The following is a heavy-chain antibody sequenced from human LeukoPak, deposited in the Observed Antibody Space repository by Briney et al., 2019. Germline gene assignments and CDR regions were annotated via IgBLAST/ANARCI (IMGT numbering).Heavy chain of an antibody. CDR3: ARDLNYGVDY. CDR1: GYKFTGHY. D-gene: IGHD3-10*01. V-gene: IGHV1-2*02. Sequence: ASVKVSCKASGYKFTGHYMHWVRRAPGQGLEWMGWINPNSGGTNYAQKFQGRVTMTRDTSISTAYMELSRLRSDDTAVYYCARDLNYGVDYWGQGTLVTVSS. J-gene: IGHJ4*02. CDR2: INPNSGGT.